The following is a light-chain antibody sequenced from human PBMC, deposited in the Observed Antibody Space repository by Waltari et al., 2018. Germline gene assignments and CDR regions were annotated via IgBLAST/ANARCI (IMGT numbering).Light chain of an antibody. CDR1: SSDVGGYTY. CDR2: DVS. V-gene: IGLV2-11*01. J-gene: IGLJ2*01. Sequence: QSALTQPRSVFGSPGQSVTLSCTATSSDVGGYTYVSWYQQHPGTAPKLLIYDVSKRPSGVPDRVSGSKSGNTASLTISGLQAEDEADYYCCSYAGSYTLVVFGGGTKLTGL. CDR3: CSYAGSYTLVV.